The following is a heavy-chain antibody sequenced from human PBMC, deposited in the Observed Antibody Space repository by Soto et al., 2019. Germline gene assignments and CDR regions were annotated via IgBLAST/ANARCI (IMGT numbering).Heavy chain of an antibody. CDR3: ARSELELYDY. Sequence: GGSLRLSCATSGFNFAGYAMPWFRQAPGKGLEWVGFTRGKAYGGTTEYAASVRGRFTISRDDSRRVAYLQMDSLRPEDTAVYYCARSELELYDYWGQGTLVTVSS. D-gene: IGHD1-7*01. V-gene: IGHV3-49*03. CDR1: GFNFAGYA. CDR2: TRGKAYGGTT. J-gene: IGHJ4*02.